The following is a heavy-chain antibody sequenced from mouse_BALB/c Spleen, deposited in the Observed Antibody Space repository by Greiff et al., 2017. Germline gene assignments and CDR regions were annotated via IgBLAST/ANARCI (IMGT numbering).Heavy chain of an antibody. J-gene: IGHJ2*01. CDR1: GYTFTDYN. CDR2: INPNNGGT. D-gene: IGHD1-1*01. V-gene: IGHV1-18*01. CDR3: ARRFYYGSSYRYYFDY. Sequence: EVQLQQSGPELVKPGASVKIPCKASGYTFTDYNMDWVKQSHGKSLEWIGDINPNNGGTIYNQKFKGKATLTVDKSSSTAYMELRSLTSEDTAVYYCARRFYYGSSYRYYFDYWGQGTTLTVSS.